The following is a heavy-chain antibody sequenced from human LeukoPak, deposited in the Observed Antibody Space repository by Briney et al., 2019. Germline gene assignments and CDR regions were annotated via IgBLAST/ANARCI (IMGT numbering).Heavy chain of an antibody. Sequence: VASVKVSCKVSGYTLTELSMHWVRQAPGKGLEWMGGFDPEDGETIYAQKFQGRVTMTEDTSTDTAYMELSSLRSEDTAVYYCATGPLDGGWPRGFDYWGQGTLVTVSS. CDR3: ATGPLDGGWPRGFDY. V-gene: IGHV1-24*01. CDR1: GYTLTELS. CDR2: FDPEDGET. D-gene: IGHD6-19*01. J-gene: IGHJ4*02.